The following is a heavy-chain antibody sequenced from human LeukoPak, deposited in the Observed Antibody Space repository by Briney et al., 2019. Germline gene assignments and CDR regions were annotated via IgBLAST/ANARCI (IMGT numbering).Heavy chain of an antibody. CDR2: INHSGST. CDR3: ARGQHIVVVPAAKRGWFDP. V-gene: IGHV4-34*01. Sequence: SETLSLTCTVSGGSISSYYWSWIRQPPGKGLEWIGEINHSGSTNYNPSLKSRVTISVDTSKNQFSLKLSSVTAADTAVYYCARGQHIVVVPAAKRGWFDPWGQGTLVTVSS. J-gene: IGHJ5*02. CDR1: GGSISSYY. D-gene: IGHD2-2*01.